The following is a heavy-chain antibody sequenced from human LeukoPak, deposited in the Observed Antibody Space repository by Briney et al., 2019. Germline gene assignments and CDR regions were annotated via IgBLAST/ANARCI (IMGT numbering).Heavy chain of an antibody. Sequence: PGGSLRLSCAASGFPFNAYWMTWVRQAPGKGLEWVANIRQDGDTKYYVDSVKGRFTISRDNSKNTLYLQMNSLRAEDTAVYYCARSLWNYYGMDVWGQGTTVTVSS. CDR1: GFPFNAYW. V-gene: IGHV3-7*01. J-gene: IGHJ6*02. D-gene: IGHD1-1*01. CDR3: ARSLWNYYGMDV. CDR2: IRQDGDTK.